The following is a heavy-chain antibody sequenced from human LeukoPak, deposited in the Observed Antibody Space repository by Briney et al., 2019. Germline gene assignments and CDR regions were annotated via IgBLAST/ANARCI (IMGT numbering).Heavy chain of an antibody. V-gene: IGHV3-23*01. Sequence: GGSLRLSCVASGFTFINNAMTWVRQVPGKGLEWVSNISGRGTSINYAVSVKGRFSISRDNSKNTLYLQMNSLRHEDTAVYYCVRNDTSGVGLDYWGQGSLVTVPP. D-gene: IGHD3-3*01. CDR3: VRNDTSGVGLDY. J-gene: IGHJ4*02. CDR2: ISGRGTSI. CDR1: GFTFINNA.